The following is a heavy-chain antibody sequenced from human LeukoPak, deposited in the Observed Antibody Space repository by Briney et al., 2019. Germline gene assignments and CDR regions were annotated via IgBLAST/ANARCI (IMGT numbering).Heavy chain of an antibody. Sequence: PGGSLRLSCAASGFTFSSYSMNWVRQAPGKGLEWVSSISSSSSYIYYADSVKGRFTISGDNAKNSLYLQMNSLRAEDTAVYYCARDLTGVYGDGDYWGQGTLVTVSS. J-gene: IGHJ4*02. CDR1: GFTFSSYS. V-gene: IGHV3-21*01. D-gene: IGHD7-27*01. CDR2: ISSSSSYI. CDR3: ARDLTGVYGDGDY.